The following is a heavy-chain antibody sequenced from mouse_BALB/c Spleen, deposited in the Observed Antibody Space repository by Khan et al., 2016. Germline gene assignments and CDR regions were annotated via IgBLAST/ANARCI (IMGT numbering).Heavy chain of an antibody. Sequence: QVQLQQSGAELAKPGASVKMSCKASGYTFTSYWMHWVKQRPGQGLEWIGNINPSTGYTEYNQKFKDKATLTADKSSSTAYMQLSSLTSEDSAVYYCARYDYDYWGQGTTLTVSS. D-gene: IGHD2-4*01. CDR2: INPSTGYT. V-gene: IGHV1-7*01. J-gene: IGHJ2*01. CDR3: ARYDYDY. CDR1: GYTFTSYW.